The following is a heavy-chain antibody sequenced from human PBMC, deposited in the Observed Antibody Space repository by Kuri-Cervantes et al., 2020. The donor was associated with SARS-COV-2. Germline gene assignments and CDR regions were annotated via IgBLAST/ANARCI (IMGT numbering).Heavy chain of an antibody. CDR1: GFTFNTYS. Sequence: GESLKISCAASGFTFNTYSMDWVRLAPGKGLEWVSYISSSSSTMYYADSVKGRFTISRDNAKNSLYLQMNSLRAEDTAVYYCARDSYGDSFDYWGQGTLVTVSS. V-gene: IGHV3-48*01. CDR3: ARDSYGDSFDY. J-gene: IGHJ4*02. CDR2: ISSSSSTM. D-gene: IGHD4-17*01.